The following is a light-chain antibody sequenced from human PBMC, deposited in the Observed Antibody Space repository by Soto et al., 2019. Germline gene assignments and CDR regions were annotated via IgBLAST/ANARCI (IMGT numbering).Light chain of an antibody. CDR3: LQYNNYPWT. J-gene: IGKJ1*01. CDR2: DAS. Sequence: DIQITHSPSTLSASVGDRVTITCRASQSVSIFVAWYQQKPGIAPKVLMYDASTLESGVPSRFSGSGSGTEFSLTISSLQPDDFATYYCLQYNNYPWTLGQGTKVDIK. V-gene: IGKV1-5*01. CDR1: QSVSIF.